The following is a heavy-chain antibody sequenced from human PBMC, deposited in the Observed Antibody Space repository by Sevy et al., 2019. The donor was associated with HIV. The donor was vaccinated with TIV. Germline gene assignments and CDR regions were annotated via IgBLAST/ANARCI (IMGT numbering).Heavy chain of an antibody. J-gene: IGHJ4*02. CDR1: GFSFSDSD. D-gene: IGHD2-21*01. V-gene: IGHV3-13*01. Sequence: GGSLRLSCAGYGFSFSDSDMHWVRHSTGKSLEWISSIGTLGDTFYADSVKGRFTISRDNAKSSLYLQMSNLRAGDTALYYCVRGLQTHCDRTACPLDHWGQGTLVTVSS. CDR2: IGTLGDT. CDR3: VRGLQTHCDRTACPLDH.